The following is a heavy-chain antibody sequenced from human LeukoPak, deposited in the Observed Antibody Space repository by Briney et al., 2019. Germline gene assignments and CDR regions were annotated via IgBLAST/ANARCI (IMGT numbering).Heavy chain of an antibody. J-gene: IGHJ5*02. D-gene: IGHD1-26*01. V-gene: IGHV3-48*01. CDR2: ISSTRSSI. CDR1: GFTFSSYS. Sequence: GGSLRPSCAASGFTFSSYSMNWVRQAPGKGLEWVSYISSTRSSIYYADSVKGRFTISRDNAKNSLYLQMNSLRAEDTAVYYCARDGSPGTTTGLDWFDPWGQGTLVTVSS. CDR3: ARDGSPGTTTGLDWFDP.